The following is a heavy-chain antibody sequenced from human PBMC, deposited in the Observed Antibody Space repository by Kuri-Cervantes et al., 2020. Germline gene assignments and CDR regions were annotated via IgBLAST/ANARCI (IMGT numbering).Heavy chain of an antibody. CDR3: ARGSGRASDFGVVIPLDY. V-gene: IGHV1-46*01. CDR1: GYTFTNYY. D-gene: IGHD3-3*01. J-gene: IGHJ4*02. CDR2: IDPRGGRT. Sequence: ASVKVSCKTFGYTFTNYYIYWVRQAPGQGLEWMGTIDPRGGRTSYAQNFQGRVTMTRDTSTSTAYMELRSLRSDDTAVYYCARGSGRASDFGVVIPLDYWGQGTLVTVSS.